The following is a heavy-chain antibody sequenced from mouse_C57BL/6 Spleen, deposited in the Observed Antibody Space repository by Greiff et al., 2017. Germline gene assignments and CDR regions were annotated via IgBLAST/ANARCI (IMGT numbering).Heavy chain of an antibody. CDR3: ARQNYGSSLYAMCY. CDR2: ISSGSSTI. D-gene: IGHD1-1*01. Sequence: EVMLVESGGGLVKPGGSLKLSCAASGFTFSDYGMHWVRQAPEKGLEWVAYISSGSSTIYYADTVKGRFTISRDNAKNTLFLQMTSLRSEDTAMYYCARQNYGSSLYAMCYWGQGTSVTVSS. J-gene: IGHJ4*01. V-gene: IGHV5-17*01. CDR1: GFTFSDYG.